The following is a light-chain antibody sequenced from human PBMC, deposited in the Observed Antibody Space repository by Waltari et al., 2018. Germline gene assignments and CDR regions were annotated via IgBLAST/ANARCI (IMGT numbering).Light chain of an antibody. Sequence: EIVLTQSPGTLSSSPGERATPSCRASQSVRSSYLAWYQQKPGQAPRLLIYGASSRATGIPDRFSGSGSGTDFTLTISRLEPEDFAVYYCQQYGSSFTFGPGTKVDIK. CDR2: GAS. V-gene: IGKV3-20*01. J-gene: IGKJ3*01. CDR1: QSVRSSY. CDR3: QQYGSSFT.